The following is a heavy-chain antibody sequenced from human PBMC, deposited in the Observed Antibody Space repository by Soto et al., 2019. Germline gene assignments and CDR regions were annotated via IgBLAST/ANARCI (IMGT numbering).Heavy chain of an antibody. V-gene: IGHV4-39*01. CDR3: ARHIDLRRDSSSFDY. J-gene: IGHJ4*02. Sequence: SETLSLTCTVSGGSISSSSYYWGWIRQPPGKGLEWIGSIYYSGSTYYNPSLKSRVTISVDTSKNQFSLKLSFVTAADTAVYYCARHIDLRRDSSSFDYWGQGTLVTVSS. CDR2: IYYSGST. CDR1: GGSISSSSYY. D-gene: IGHD6-6*01.